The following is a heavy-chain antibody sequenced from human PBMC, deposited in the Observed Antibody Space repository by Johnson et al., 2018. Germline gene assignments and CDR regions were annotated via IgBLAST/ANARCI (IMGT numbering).Heavy chain of an antibody. D-gene: IGHD6-6*01. J-gene: IGHJ6*02. Sequence: VQLLESGGGLVQPGGSLRLSCAASGFTFSSYSMNWVRQAPGKGLAWVSYISSSSSTLYYADSVKGRFTITSDNAKNSLSRQMHSLRDDDTAVYYCGRLGGQLNYYSNMDVWGQGTTVTVSS. V-gene: IGHV3-48*02. CDR2: ISSSSSTL. CDR3: GRLGGQLNYYSNMDV. CDR1: GFTFSSYS.